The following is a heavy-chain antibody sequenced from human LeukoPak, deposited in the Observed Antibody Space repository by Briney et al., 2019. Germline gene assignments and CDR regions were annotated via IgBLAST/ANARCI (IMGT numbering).Heavy chain of an antibody. CDR2: ISYDGSNK. D-gene: IGHD2-2*01. Sequence: SGRSLRLSCAASGFTFSSYAMHWVRQAPGKGLEWVAVISYDGSNKYYADSVKGRFTISRDNSKNTLYLQMNSLRAEDTAVYYCARDRKPSCSSTSCYGGPSKYGMDVWGQGTTVTVSS. V-gene: IGHV3-30-3*01. CDR1: GFTFSSYA. J-gene: IGHJ6*02. CDR3: ARDRKPSCSSTSCYGGPSKYGMDV.